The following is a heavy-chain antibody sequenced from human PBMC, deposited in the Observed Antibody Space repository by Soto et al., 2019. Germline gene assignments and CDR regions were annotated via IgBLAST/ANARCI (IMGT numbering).Heavy chain of an antibody. CDR3: ASAKDGYSSGQRSCDY. J-gene: IGHJ4*02. CDR2: IIPIFGTG. Sequence: QVQLVQSGAEVQKPGSSVKVSCKASGGTFSSYAISWVRQAPGQGLAWMGGIIPIFGTGNYAQKFQGRAAITEDEPTSTAYMELSGLRSEDTAVYYRASAKDGYSSGQRSCDYWRQWPLVTAFS. CDR1: GGTFSSYA. D-gene: IGHD5-18*01. V-gene: IGHV1-69*01.